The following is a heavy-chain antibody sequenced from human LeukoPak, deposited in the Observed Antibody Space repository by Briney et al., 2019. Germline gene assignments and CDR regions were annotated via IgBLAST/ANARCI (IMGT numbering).Heavy chain of an antibody. J-gene: IGHJ4*02. V-gene: IGHV3-21*01. D-gene: IGHD5-12*01. CDR2: ISSSSSYI. CDR1: GFTFNNCG. CDR3: ANDYPFFDY. Sequence: PGGSLKLSCAASGFTFNNCGLSWVRQAPGKGLEWVSSISSSSSYIYYADSVKGRFTISRDNAKNSLYLQVNSLRAEDTAVYYCANDYPFFDYWGQGTLVTVSS.